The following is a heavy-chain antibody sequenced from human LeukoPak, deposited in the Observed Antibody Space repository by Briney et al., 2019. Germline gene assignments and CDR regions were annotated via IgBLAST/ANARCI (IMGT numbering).Heavy chain of an antibody. V-gene: IGHV4-59*13. CDR2: FYYSWIP. J-gene: IGHJ5*02. CDR3: ARGGAYYDILTGYSYNWFDP. Sequence: PSETLSLTCTVSGGSISSYYWSWIRQPPGKGLEWIGYFYYSWIPNYNTSLKSRVTISVDTSKNQFSLKLSSVTAADTAVYYCARGGAYYDILTGYSYNWFDPWGQGTLVTVSS. D-gene: IGHD3-9*01. CDR1: GGSISSYY.